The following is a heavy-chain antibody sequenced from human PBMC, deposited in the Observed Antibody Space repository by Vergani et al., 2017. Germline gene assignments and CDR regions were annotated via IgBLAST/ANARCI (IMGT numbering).Heavy chain of an antibody. CDR1: GGSINSHNYY. Sequence: QVQLQESGPGLVKPSQTLSLTCTVSGGSINSHNYYWSWIRQPAGKGLEWIGRSHTSGSTNYNPTLKSRVTMSEDTSKNQFSLNLTSVTAADTAVYFCARGSCLGGSCYKPLFGYWGQGILVTVSS. CDR3: ARGSCLGGSCYKPLFGY. J-gene: IGHJ4*02. D-gene: IGHD2-15*01. CDR2: SHTSGST. V-gene: IGHV4-61*02.